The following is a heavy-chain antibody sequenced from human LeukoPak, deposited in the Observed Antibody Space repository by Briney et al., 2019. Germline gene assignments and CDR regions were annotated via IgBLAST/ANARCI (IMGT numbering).Heavy chain of an antibody. CDR2: ISGSGDST. CDR1: GFTFSSFA. V-gene: IGHV3-23*01. CDR3: AKYYYDSSGYSGSDAFDI. D-gene: IGHD3-22*01. Sequence: PGGSLRLSCVASGFTFSSFAMSWVRQAPGKGLEWVSAISGSGDSTFYADSVEGRFTISRDNSKNTLYLRMNSLRAGDTAVYYCAKYYYDSSGYSGSDAFDIWGQGTMVTVSS. J-gene: IGHJ3*02.